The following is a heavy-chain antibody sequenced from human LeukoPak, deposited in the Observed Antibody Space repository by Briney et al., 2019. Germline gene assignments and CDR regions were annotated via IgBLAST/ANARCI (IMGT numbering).Heavy chain of an antibody. CDR3: SRLRGYSYGYADF. CDR2: VSISSGTI. D-gene: IGHD5-18*01. V-gene: IGHV3-48*04. Sequence: GGSLRLSCAASGFTFSGHNMNWVRQAPGKGLEWISFVSISSGTIYYADSVNGRFRISRDNAKNSLYLQMNSLRAEDTAVYYCSRLRGYSYGYADFWGQGTLVTVSS. J-gene: IGHJ4*02. CDR1: GFTFSGHN.